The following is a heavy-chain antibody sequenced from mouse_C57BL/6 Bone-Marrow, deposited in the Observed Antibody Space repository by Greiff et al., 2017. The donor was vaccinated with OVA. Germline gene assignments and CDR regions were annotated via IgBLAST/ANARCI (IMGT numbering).Heavy chain of an antibody. V-gene: IGHV1-81*01. Sequence: VQLQQSGAELARPGASVKLSCKASGYTFTSYGISWVKQRTGQGLEWIGEIYPRSGNTYYNEKFKGKATLTADKSSSTAYMELRSLTSEDSAVYFCARKYYGSSPFAYGGQGTLVTVSA. CDR2: IYPRSGNT. J-gene: IGHJ3*01. CDR1: GYTFTSYG. CDR3: ARKYYGSSPFAY. D-gene: IGHD1-1*01.